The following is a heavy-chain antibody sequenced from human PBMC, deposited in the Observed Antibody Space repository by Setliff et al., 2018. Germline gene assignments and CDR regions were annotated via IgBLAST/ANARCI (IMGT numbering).Heavy chain of an antibody. V-gene: IGHV4-61*02. D-gene: IGHD1-1*01. Sequence: PSETLSLTCSVSGDSIGRGGYYWSWIRQPAGKGLEWIGRIYTSGITTYNVSLKSRVSISVDTSKNQLSLTLSSVTAADTAVYYCVREGYSEYFQDWGRGTLVTVSS. CDR2: IYTSGIT. J-gene: IGHJ1*01. CDR1: GDSIGRGGYY. CDR3: VREGYSEYFQD.